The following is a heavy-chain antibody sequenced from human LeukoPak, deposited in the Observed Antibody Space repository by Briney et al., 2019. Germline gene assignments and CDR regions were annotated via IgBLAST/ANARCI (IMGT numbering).Heavy chain of an antibody. CDR2: IYTSGST. D-gene: IGHD6-13*01. Sequence: SETLSLTCTVSGNSFGDYYWSWIRQPAGKGLEWIGRIYTSGSTTYNPSLKSRVTMSVDTSKSQFSLNLMSVTAADTAVYYCARLSSSWSPYDYWGQGTLVTVSS. V-gene: IGHV4-4*07. J-gene: IGHJ4*02. CDR1: GNSFGDYY. CDR3: ARLSSSWSPYDY.